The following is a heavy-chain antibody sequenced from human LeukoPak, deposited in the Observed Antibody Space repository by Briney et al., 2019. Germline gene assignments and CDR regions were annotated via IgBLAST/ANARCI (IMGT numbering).Heavy chain of an antibody. Sequence: ASVKVSCKASGYTFTNYALHWVRQAPGQRLEWMGWTNGATGNTRFSQDFQGRLTITIDTSASIGYMELSSLRSEDTAVYYCARSPGGNARTWLDYWGQGTLVTVSS. D-gene: IGHD2-8*02. V-gene: IGHV1-3*02. J-gene: IGHJ4*02. CDR3: ARSPGGNARTWLDY. CDR1: GYTFTNYA. CDR2: TNGATGNT.